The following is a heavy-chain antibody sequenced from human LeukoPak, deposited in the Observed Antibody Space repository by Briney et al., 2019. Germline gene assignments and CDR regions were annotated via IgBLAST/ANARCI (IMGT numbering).Heavy chain of an antibody. CDR3: ARRSYGSGSYSFDY. CDR1: GGSFSGYY. CDR2: INHSGST. Sequence: PSETLSLTCAVYGGSFSGYYWSWIRQPPGKGLEWIGEINHSGSTNYNPSLKSRVTISVDTSKNQFSLKLSSVTAADTAVYYCARRSYGSGSYSFDYWGQGTLVTVSS. V-gene: IGHV4-34*01. D-gene: IGHD3-10*01. J-gene: IGHJ4*02.